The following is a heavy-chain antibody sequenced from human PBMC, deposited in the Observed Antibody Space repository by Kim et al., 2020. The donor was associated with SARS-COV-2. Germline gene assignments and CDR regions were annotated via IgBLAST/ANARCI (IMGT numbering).Heavy chain of an antibody. Sequence: PSLKSRVTISVDTSKNQFSLKLSSVTAADTAVYYCARDPLSGYYYYGMDVWGQGTTVTVSS. CDR3: ARDPLSGYYYYGMDV. D-gene: IGHD1-26*01. J-gene: IGHJ6*02. V-gene: IGHV4-39*07.